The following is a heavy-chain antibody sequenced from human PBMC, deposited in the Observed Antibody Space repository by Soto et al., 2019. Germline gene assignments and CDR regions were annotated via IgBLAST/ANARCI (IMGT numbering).Heavy chain of an antibody. CDR2: ISSSSTI. V-gene: IGHV3-48*01. D-gene: IGHD4-17*01. CDR3: ARGPSYSDSYFDY. CDR1: GFTFSSYS. J-gene: IGHJ4*02. Sequence: GGSLRLSCAASGFTFSSYSMNWVRQAPGKGLEWVSYISSSSTIYYADSVEGRFTISRDNSKNTVYLQMNSLRLEDTAVYYCARGPSYSDSYFDYWGQGTLVTVSS.